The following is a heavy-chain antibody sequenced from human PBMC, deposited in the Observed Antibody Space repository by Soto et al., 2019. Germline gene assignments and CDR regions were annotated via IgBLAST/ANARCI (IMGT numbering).Heavy chain of an antibody. J-gene: IGHJ5*02. CDR2: IYRTGST. CDR1: GGSFPRNNW. V-gene: IGHV4-4*02. CDR3: ANLPPTPDWFDP. D-gene: IGHD2-15*01. Sequence: ASETLSPTCAVSGGSFPRNNWWALGRQPPGQGLEWIGEIYRTGSTNYNPSLQSRVTISLDKSENQSSLKVTSLTAADTAVYYCANLPPTPDWFDPWGQGTLVTVSS.